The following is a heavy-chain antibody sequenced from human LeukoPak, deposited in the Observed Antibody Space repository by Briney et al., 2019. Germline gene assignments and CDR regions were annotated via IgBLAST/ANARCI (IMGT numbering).Heavy chain of an antibody. J-gene: IGHJ3*02. CDR2: ISYDGSNK. D-gene: IGHD6-13*01. V-gene: IGHV3-30*18. Sequence: GGSLRLSCAASGFTFSSYGLHWVRQAPGKGLEWVAGISYDGSNKYYADSVKGRFTISRDNSKNTLYLQMSSLRAEDTAVYYCAKLPPFGRAAAGTGAFDIWGQGTMVTVSS. CDR1: GFTFSSYG. CDR3: AKLPPFGRAAAGTGAFDI.